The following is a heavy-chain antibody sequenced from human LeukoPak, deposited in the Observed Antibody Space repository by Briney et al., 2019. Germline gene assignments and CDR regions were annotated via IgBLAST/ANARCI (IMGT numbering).Heavy chain of an antibody. D-gene: IGHD3-9*01. CDR3: ARDILTGYQPYFDY. V-gene: IGHV3-11*05. Sequence: GSLRLSCLASGFTFRDYHLSWIRQAPGKGLEWISYIITSGTYTNYADSVKGRFTISRDNAKNSLYLEMNSLRAEDTAVYYCARDILTGYQPYFDYWGQGTLVTVSS. CDR1: GFTFRDYH. CDR2: IITSGTYT. J-gene: IGHJ4*02.